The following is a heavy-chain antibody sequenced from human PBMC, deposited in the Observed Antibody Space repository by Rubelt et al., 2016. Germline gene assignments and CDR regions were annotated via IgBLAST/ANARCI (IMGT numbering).Heavy chain of an antibody. D-gene: IGHD4-23*01. CDR3: ARDVGGNSVLYYVDY. CDR2: ISAYNGNT. CDR1: GYTFTSYG. Sequence: QVQLVQSGAEVKKPGASVKVSCKASGYTFTSYGISWVRQAPGQGLEWMGWISAYNGNTNYAQKLQGRVTMTQDTSKSPASMELRSVRSDDTAVYYCARDVGGNSVLYYVDYWGQGTLVTVSS. J-gene: IGHJ4*02. V-gene: IGHV1-18*01.